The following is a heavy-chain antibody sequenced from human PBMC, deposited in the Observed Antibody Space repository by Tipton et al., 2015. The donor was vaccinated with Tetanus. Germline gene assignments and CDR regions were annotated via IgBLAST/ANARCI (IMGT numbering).Heavy chain of an antibody. J-gene: IGHJ3*01. Sequence: SLRLSCKTSGFTFKHHGMYWVRQAPGKGLERVALIWYDGSNQDYAHSVRGRFTISRDNSKNTLFLQMNSLRAEDTAVYYCARRTNSGHVYNPLDLWGQGTMVTVSP. CDR3: ARRTNSGHVYNPLDL. V-gene: IGHV3-33*07. CDR1: GFTFKHHG. CDR2: IWYDGSNQ. D-gene: IGHD5-24*01.